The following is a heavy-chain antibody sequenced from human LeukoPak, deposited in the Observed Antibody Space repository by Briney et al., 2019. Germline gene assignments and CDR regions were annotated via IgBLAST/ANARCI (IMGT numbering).Heavy chain of an antibody. CDR1: GYSISSGYY. Sequence: PSETLSLTCAVSGYSISSGYYWGWIRQPPGKGLEWIGSIYHSGSTYYNPSLKSRVTISVDTSKNQFSLKLSSVTAADTAVYYCARDPASGEIWGHGILVTVSS. J-gene: IGHJ4*01. D-gene: IGHD3-16*01. CDR3: ARDPASGEI. V-gene: IGHV4-38-2*02. CDR2: IYHSGST.